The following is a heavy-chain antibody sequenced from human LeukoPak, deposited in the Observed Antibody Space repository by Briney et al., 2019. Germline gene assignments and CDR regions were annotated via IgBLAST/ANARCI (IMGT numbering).Heavy chain of an antibody. Sequence: SVKISCKASGGTFSSYAISWVRQAPGQGLEWMGGIIPIFGTANYAQKFQGRVTITADESTSTAYMELSSLRSEDTAVYYCATCSSTSCHSLDNWFDPWGQGTLVTVSS. D-gene: IGHD2-2*01. CDR3: ATCSSTSCHSLDNWFDP. CDR2: IIPIFGTA. V-gene: IGHV1-69*01. J-gene: IGHJ5*02. CDR1: GGTFSSYA.